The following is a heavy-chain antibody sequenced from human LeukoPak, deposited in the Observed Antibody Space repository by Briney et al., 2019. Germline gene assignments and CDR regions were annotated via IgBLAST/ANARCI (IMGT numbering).Heavy chain of an antibody. D-gene: IGHD3-10*01. Sequence: GGSLRLSCAASGFTFSSYAMHWVRQAPGKGLEWVAVISYDGSNKYYADSVKGRFTISRDNSKNTLFLQMNSLRAEDTAVYYCAKGNDGTMVRGVLYALDYWGQGTLVTVSS. CDR3: AKGNDGTMVRGVLYALDY. CDR2: ISYDGSNK. J-gene: IGHJ4*02. V-gene: IGHV3-30-3*01. CDR1: GFTFSSYA.